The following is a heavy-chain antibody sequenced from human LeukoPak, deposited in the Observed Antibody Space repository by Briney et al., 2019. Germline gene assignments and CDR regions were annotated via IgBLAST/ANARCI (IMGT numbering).Heavy chain of an antibody. Sequence: GASVKVSCKASGYTFTSYAMNWVRQAPGQGLEWMGWINTNTGNPTYAQGFTGRFVFSLDTSVSTAYLQISSLKAEDTAVYYCARSPSKSRREEGGPENYWGQGTLVTVSS. CDR3: ARSPSKSRREEGGPENY. CDR1: GYTFTSYA. V-gene: IGHV7-4-1*02. CDR2: INTNTGNP. J-gene: IGHJ4*02. D-gene: IGHD1-14*01.